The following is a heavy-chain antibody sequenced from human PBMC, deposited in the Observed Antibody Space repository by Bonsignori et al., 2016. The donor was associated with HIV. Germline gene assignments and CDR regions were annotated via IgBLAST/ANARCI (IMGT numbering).Heavy chain of an antibody. V-gene: IGHV3-48*02. D-gene: IGHD3-10*01. Sequence: VRQAPGKGLEWVSYISSSSSTIYYADSVKGRFTISRDNAKNSLYLQMNSLRDEDTAVYYCARGRYYYMDVWGKGTTVTVSS. CDR3: ARGRYYYMDV. CDR2: ISSSSSTI. J-gene: IGHJ6*03.